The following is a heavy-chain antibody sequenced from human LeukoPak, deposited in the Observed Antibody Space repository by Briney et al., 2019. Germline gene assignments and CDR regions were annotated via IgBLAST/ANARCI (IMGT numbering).Heavy chain of an antibody. V-gene: IGHV4-4*07. D-gene: IGHD3-22*01. J-gene: IGHJ4*02. CDR3: ARGGYDSSGYYNYFDY. CDR2: IYTSGSN. CDR1: GGSISSYY. Sequence: SDTLSLTCTVSGGSISSYYWSWIRQPAGKGLEWIGRIYTSGSNNYNPSLKSRVTISVDKSKNQFSLKLSSVTAADTAVYYCARGGYDSSGYYNYFDYWGQGTLVTVSS.